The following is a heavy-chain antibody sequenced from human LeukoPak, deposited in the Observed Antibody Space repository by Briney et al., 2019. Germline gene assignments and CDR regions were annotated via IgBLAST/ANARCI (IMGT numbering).Heavy chain of an antibody. D-gene: IGHD5-12*01. CDR3: ARDLGSGYRYFDY. CDR2: IKQDGSEK. J-gene: IGHJ4*02. CDR1: GFTFSSYW. V-gene: IGHV3-7*01. Sequence: GGSLRLSCAASGFTFSSYWMSWVRQAPGKGLEWVANIKQDGSEKYYVDSVKGRFTISRDNAKNSLYLQMNSLRAEDTAVYYCARDLGSGYRYFDYWGQGTLVTVSS.